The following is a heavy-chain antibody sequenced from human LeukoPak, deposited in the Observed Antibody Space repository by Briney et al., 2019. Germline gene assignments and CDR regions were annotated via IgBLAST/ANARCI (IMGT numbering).Heavy chain of an antibody. D-gene: IGHD1-26*01. CDR1: GFTFNSYS. J-gene: IGHJ4*02. CDR2: ISSSTSTI. V-gene: IGHV3-48*01. Sequence: PGGSLRLSCAASGFTFNSYSMNWVRQAPGKGLEWVSYISSSTSTIYYLDSGKDRFTISRENVGNSLYLQMNSLRAEDTAVYYWARSGTYAYFHYWGQGTLVAVSA. CDR3: ARSGTYAYFHY.